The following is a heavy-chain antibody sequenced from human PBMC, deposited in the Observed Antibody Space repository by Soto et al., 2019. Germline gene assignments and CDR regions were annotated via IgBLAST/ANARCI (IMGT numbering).Heavy chain of an antibody. Sequence: VSSWASWGTFSSYAISWVRRAPGQRREGMGGGIRIIGTANYAQKFQGRVTITADESTSTAYMELSSLRSEDTAVYYCASFRITIFGVVIDYYYGMDVWGQGTTVTVSS. CDR3: ASFRITIFGVVIDYYYGMDV. V-gene: IGHV1-69*01. CDR2: GIRIIGTA. J-gene: IGHJ6*02. D-gene: IGHD3-3*01. CDR1: WGTFSSYA.